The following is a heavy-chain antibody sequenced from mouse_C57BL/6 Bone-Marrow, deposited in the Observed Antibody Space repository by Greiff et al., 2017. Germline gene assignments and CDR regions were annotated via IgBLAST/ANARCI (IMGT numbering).Heavy chain of an antibody. CDR3: TRRGYDFWLAY. CDR2: IDPETGGT. Sequence: VQLQQSGAELVRPGASVTLSCKASGYTFTDYEMHWVKQTPVHGLEWIGAIDPETGGTAYNQKFKGKAILTADKSSSTAYMELRSLTSEDSAVYYCTRRGYDFWLAYWGQGTLVTVSA. CDR1: GYTFTDYE. D-gene: IGHD2-2*01. V-gene: IGHV1-15*01. J-gene: IGHJ3*01.